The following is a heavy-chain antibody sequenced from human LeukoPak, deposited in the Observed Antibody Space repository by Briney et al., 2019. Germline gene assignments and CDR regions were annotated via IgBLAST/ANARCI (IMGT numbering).Heavy chain of an antibody. D-gene: IGHD3-22*01. CDR1: GGTFSSYA. J-gene: IGHJ4*02. CDR3: AREEYYYDSSGYYPLDY. CDR2: IIPILGIA. V-gene: IGHV1-69*04. Sequence: ASVKVSCKASGGTFSSYAIRWVRQAPGQGLEWMGRIIPILGIANYAQKFQGRVTITADKSTSTAYMELSSLRSEDTAVYYCAREEYYYDSSGYYPLDYWGQGTLVTVSS.